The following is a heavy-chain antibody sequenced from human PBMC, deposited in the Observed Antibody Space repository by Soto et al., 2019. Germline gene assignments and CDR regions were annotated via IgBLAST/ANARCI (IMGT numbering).Heavy chain of an antibody. J-gene: IGHJ4*02. CDR2: ISTSSGNT. V-gene: IGHV1-18*04. CDR3: ARGGGYAVDY. Sequence: QVQLVQSGSELRKPGASVKVSCKASGYTFTCNSITWVRQAPGQGLEWMGWISTSSGNTKFAQKFQGRVTLTRDTSTSTAYMELTSLRSDDTAVYYCARGGGYAVDYWGQGTLVTVST. D-gene: IGHD5-12*01. CDR1: GYTFTCNS.